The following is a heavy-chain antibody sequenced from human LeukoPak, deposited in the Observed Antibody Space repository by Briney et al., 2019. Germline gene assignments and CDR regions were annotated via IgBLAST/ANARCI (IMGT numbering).Heavy chain of an antibody. CDR2: ISGSGGST. Sequence: GGTLRLSCAASGFTFSSYGMSWVRQAPGKGLEWVSAISGSGGSTYYADSVKGRFTISRDNSKNTLYLQMNSLRAEDTAVYYCARDRQTYYDFWSGRYYYYYMDVWGKGTTVTVSS. CDR1: GFTFSSYG. CDR3: ARDRQTYYDFWSGRYYYYYMDV. J-gene: IGHJ6*03. V-gene: IGHV3-23*01. D-gene: IGHD3-3*01.